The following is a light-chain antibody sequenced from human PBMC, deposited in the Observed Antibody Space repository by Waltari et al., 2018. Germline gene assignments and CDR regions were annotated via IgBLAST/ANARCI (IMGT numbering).Light chain of an antibody. CDR3: SSDAVSNNFYD. CDR1: ARGGS. CDR2: EVS. J-gene: IGLJ1*01. Sequence: QSALTQPPSASGSPGQSVTISCTGTARGGSAPGYQQLPGKAPKLLIYEVSKRPSGVPDRFSGSKSGNTASLTVSGLQAEDEGDYYCSSDAVSNNFYDFGSGTKVTVL. V-gene: IGLV2-8*01.